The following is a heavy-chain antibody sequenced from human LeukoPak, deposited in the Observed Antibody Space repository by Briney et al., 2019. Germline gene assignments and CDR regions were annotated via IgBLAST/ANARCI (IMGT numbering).Heavy chain of an antibody. Sequence: ASVKVSCKPSRYTLTDYSIHAVRPAPRQGVEGMGWINPIMGGPNSAQNFQGRVTMTRDTSISTAYMELSSLRSDDTAVFYCARWSTSGWYVGGLDYWGQGTLVTVSS. CDR1: RYTLTDYS. J-gene: IGHJ4*02. CDR2: INPIMGGP. D-gene: IGHD6-19*01. V-gene: IGHV1-2*02. CDR3: ARWSTSGWYVGGLDY.